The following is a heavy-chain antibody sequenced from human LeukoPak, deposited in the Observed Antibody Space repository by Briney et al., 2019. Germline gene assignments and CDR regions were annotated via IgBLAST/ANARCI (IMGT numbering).Heavy chain of an antibody. D-gene: IGHD6-19*01. V-gene: IGHV3-33*08. CDR1: GFTVSSNS. J-gene: IGHJ4*02. CDR2: IWYDGSNK. Sequence: GRSLRLSCAASGFTVSSNSMSWVRQAPGKGLEWVAVIWYDGSNKYYADSVKGRFTISRDNSKNTLYLQMNSLRAEDTAVYYCARDDGDSSGLNGWGQGTLVTVSS. CDR3: ARDDGDSSGLNG.